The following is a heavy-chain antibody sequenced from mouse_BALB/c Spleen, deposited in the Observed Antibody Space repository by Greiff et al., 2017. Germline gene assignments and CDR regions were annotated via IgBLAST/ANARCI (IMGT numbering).Heavy chain of an antibody. V-gene: IGHV2-5-1*01. J-gene: IGHJ4*01. CDR2: IWRGGST. CDR1: GFSLTSYG. D-gene: IGHD2-14*01. Sequence: QVQLQQSGPSLVQPSQSLSITCTVSGFSLTSYGVHWVRQSPGKGLEWLGVIWRGGSTDYNAAFMSRLSITKDNSKSQVFFKMNSLQADDTAIYYCAKNRDYRASMDYWGQGTSVTVSS. CDR3: AKNRDYRASMDY.